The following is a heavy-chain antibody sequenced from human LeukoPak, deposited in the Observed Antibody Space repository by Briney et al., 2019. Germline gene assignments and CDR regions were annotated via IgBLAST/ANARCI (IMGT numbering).Heavy chain of an antibody. D-gene: IGHD3-10*01. CDR1: GFTFSSYA. Sequence: PGGSLRLSCAASGFTFSSYAMSWVRQAPGKGLEWVSAISGSGGSTYYADSVKGRFTISRDNSKNTLYLQMNSLRAEDTAVYYCAKDGVYYGSGSNYFDYWGQGTLVTVSS. CDR2: ISGSGGST. J-gene: IGHJ4*02. V-gene: IGHV3-23*01. CDR3: AKDGVYYGSGSNYFDY.